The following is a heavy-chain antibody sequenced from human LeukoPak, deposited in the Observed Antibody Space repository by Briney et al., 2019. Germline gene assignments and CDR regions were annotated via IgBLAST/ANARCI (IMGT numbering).Heavy chain of an antibody. CDR3: ASTPKPCGSGSYWYGAAFDY. CDR2: IYYSGST. J-gene: IGHJ4*02. D-gene: IGHD3-10*01. CDR1: GGSISSYY. V-gene: IGHV4-59*08. Sequence: PSETLSLTCTVSGGSISSYYWSWIRQPPGKGLEWIGYIYYSGSTNYNPSLKSRVTISVDTSKNQFSLKLSSVTAADTAVYYCASTPKPCGSGSYWYGAAFDYWGQGTLVTVSS.